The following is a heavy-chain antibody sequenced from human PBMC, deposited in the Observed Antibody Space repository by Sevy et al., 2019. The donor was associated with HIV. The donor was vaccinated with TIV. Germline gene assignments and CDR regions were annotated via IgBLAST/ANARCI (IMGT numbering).Heavy chain of an antibody. V-gene: IGHV4-4*02. Sequence: SETLTLTCAVSGGSISSSNWWSWVRQPPGKGLEWIGEIYHSGSTNYNPSLKSRVTISVDKSKNQFSLKLSSVTAADTAVYYCATTSEGAGLGRQLVPDYFDYWGQGTLVTVSS. J-gene: IGHJ4*02. CDR2: IYHSGST. D-gene: IGHD6-13*01. CDR1: GGSISSSNW. CDR3: ATTSEGAGLGRQLVPDYFDY.